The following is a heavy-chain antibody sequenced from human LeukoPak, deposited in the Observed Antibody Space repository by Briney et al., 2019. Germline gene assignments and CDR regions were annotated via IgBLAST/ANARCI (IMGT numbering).Heavy chain of an antibody. CDR3: ARASPDTAMAVDY. Sequence: PSETLSLTCTVSGGSITSYHWSWVRQPPGQGLEYIGYIYNSGSTNYNPSHKSRVTVSVDTSKNPFSLKLRSVTAADTAVYYCARASPDTAMAVDYWGQGTLVTVSS. J-gene: IGHJ4*02. V-gene: IGHV4-59*01. D-gene: IGHD5-18*01. CDR2: IYNSGST. CDR1: GGSITSYH.